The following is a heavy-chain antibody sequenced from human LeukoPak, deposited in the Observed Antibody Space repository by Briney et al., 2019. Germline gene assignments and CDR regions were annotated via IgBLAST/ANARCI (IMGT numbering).Heavy chain of an antibody. CDR2: INPNSGGT. CDR1: GYTFTGYY. V-gene: IGHV1-2*02. J-gene: IGHJ4*02. CDR3: AGRKPDCSGVYCTFDY. Sequence: ASVKVSCKASGYTFTGYYMHWVRQAPGQGLEWMGWINPNSGGTNYAQKFQGRVTMTRDTSISTAYMELSSLTSDDTAVYYCAGRKPDCSGVYCTFDYWGQGTLVTVSS. D-gene: IGHD2-15*01.